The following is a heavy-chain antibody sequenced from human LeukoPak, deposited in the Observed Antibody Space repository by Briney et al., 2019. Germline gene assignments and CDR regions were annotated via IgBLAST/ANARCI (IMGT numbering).Heavy chain of an antibody. Sequence: SETLSLTCTVSGGSISSYYWTWIRQPPRTGREWIGNVYYSGTTNYKPSLRSRVTISVDPSNNQFSLNLRSVTPADTALYYCARMNSGYYYAMDVWGQGTTVTVSS. J-gene: IGHJ6*02. V-gene: IGHV4-59*12. CDR1: GGSISSYY. CDR3: ARMNSGYYYAMDV. CDR2: VYYSGTT. D-gene: IGHD3-22*01.